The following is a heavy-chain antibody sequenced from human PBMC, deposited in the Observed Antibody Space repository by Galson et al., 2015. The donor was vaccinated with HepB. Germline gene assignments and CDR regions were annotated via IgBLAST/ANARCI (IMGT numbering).Heavy chain of an antibody. J-gene: IGHJ4*02. D-gene: IGHD3-9*01. Sequence: SETLSLTCSVSGDSISNSNYYWGWIRQPPGKGLEWIGSVYYTGSTNYNPSLRSRVTISVDTSKNQFSLTLSSMTAADTAVYYCARQGGGKYYDILTGYPLYYFDSWGQG. CDR1: GDSISNSNYY. CDR3: ARQGGGKYYDILTGYPLYYFDS. V-gene: IGHV4-39*01. CDR2: VYYTGST.